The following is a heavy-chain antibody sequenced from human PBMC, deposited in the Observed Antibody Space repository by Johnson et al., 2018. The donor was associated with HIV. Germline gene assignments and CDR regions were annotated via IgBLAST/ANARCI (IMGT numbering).Heavy chain of an antibody. CDR2: IWSDGSNK. CDR3: ATSTASDALDI. CDR1: GFIFSSYG. D-gene: IGHD1-1*01. V-gene: IGHV3-33*01. Sequence: QVQLVESGGCVVQPGRSVRLSCAASGFIFSSYGMHWVRQAPGKGLEWVAVIWSDGSNKYYADSVKGRFTISRDNSKNTLFLQMNSLRADDTAMYYCATSTASDALDIWGQGTMVTVSS. J-gene: IGHJ3*02.